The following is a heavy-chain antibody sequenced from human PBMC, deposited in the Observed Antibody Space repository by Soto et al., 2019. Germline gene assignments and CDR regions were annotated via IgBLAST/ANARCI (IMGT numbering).Heavy chain of an antibody. D-gene: IGHD6-25*01. Sequence: EVQLVESGGGLVQPGGSLRVSCAASGFTFSGSWMHWVRQAPGKGLVWVSRINTAGSSTTYADSVKGRFTISRDNAKNTLFLRMNSLRAEDTAVYYCAGGFLGAEQFDYWGQGTLVTDSS. CDR1: GFTFSGSW. J-gene: IGHJ4*02. CDR3: AGGFLGAEQFDY. CDR2: INTAGSST. V-gene: IGHV3-74*01.